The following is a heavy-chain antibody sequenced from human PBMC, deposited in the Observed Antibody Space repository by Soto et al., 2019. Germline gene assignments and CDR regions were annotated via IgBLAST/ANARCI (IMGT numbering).Heavy chain of an antibody. CDR2: TYYRSKWYN. CDR1: GDSVSSNSAT. V-gene: IGHV6-1*01. Sequence: QVQLQQSGPGLVKPSQTLSLTCAISGDSVSSNSATWNWIRQSPSRGLEWLGRTYYRSKWYNDYAVSVKSRLTINPDTSKNQFSLQLTSVTPEDPAVYSCARARGVRHDAFDIWGQGTMVTVSS. D-gene: IGHD2-8*01. CDR3: ARARGVRHDAFDI. J-gene: IGHJ3*02.